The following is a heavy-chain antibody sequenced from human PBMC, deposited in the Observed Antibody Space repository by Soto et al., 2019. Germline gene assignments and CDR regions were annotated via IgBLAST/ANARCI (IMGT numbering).Heavy chain of an antibody. CDR3: ARGLFTTVPHYYFDY. D-gene: IGHD4-17*01. V-gene: IGHV4-34*01. Sequence: QVQLQQWGAGLLKPSETLSLTCAVYGGSFSGYYWSWIRQSPEKGLEWIGEINHSGSTNYNPSLKSRVSISVDTSKNQFSLKMNSVTAADTAVYYCARGLFTTVPHYYFDYWGQGTLVTVSS. CDR2: INHSGST. CDR1: GGSFSGYY. J-gene: IGHJ4*02.